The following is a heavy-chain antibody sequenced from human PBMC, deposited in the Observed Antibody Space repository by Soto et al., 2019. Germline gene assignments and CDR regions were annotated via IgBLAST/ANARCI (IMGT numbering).Heavy chain of an antibody. V-gene: IGHV4-34*01. CDR1: GGSFSGYY. Sequence: QVQLQQWGAGLLKPSETLSLTCAVYGGSFSGYYWSWIRQPPGKGLEWIGEINHSGSTNYNPSLQRPATIPEDTTKNESSRQPSAVTAAAAAVYSCASYPPVPANGADYYAYYGRDVWGQGTTVTVSS. CDR2: INHSGST. D-gene: IGHD2-2*01. CDR3: ASYPPVPANGADYYAYYGRDV. J-gene: IGHJ6*02.